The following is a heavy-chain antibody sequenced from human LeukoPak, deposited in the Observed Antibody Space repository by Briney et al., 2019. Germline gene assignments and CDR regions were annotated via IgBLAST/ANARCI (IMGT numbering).Heavy chain of an antibody. Sequence: TGGSLRLSCAASGFTFSSYAMSWVRQAPGKGLEWVSAISGSGGSTYYADSVKGRFTISRDNSKNTLYLQMNSLRAEGTAVYYCAEAGIAALGYYYGMDVWGQGTTVTVSS. CDR2: ISGSGGST. CDR3: AEAGIAALGYYYGMDV. J-gene: IGHJ6*02. CDR1: GFTFSSYA. V-gene: IGHV3-23*01. D-gene: IGHD6-13*01.